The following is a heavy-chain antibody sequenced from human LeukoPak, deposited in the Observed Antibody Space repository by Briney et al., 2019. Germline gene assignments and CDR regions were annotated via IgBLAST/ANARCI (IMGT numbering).Heavy chain of an antibody. CDR2: MNPNSGNT. V-gene: IGHV1-8*01. CDR3: VKESGAVFGPDYFDS. J-gene: IGHJ4*02. CDR1: RFTFTNYD. Sequence: VASVKVSCKASRFTFTNYDINWVRQATGQGLEWMGWMNPNSGNTGYTQKFQGRVAMTRDNSITTAYMELSSLRSEDTAVYYCVKESGAVFGPDYFDSWGQGTLVTVSS. D-gene: IGHD6-19*01.